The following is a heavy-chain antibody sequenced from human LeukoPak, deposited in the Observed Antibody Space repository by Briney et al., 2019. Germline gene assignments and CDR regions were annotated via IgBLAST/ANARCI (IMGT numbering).Heavy chain of an antibody. Sequence: SETLSLTCTVSGYYISGGYYWGWIRQPPGQGLEWIGSIYQSGRTYYNLSLKSRVTILVDTSKNEFSLKLSSVTAADTAIYYCAREDDDNWFDPWGQGTLVTVSS. V-gene: IGHV4-38-2*02. CDR1: GYYISGGYY. CDR3: AREDDDNWFDP. CDR2: IYQSGRT. J-gene: IGHJ5*02.